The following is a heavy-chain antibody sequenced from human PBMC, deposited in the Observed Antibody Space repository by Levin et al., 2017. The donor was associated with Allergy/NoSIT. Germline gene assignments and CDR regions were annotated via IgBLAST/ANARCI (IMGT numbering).Heavy chain of an antibody. V-gene: IGHV3-48*02. Sequence: PGGSLRLSCAASGFTFSSYSMNWVRQAPGKGLEWVAYISSESGTIRYADSVKGRFTISRDNAENSLYLQMNSLRDEDTALYYCATLRAWDPTGNYWGRGTLVTVSS. CDR2: ISSESGTI. D-gene: IGHD1-26*01. CDR1: GFTFSSYS. J-gene: IGHJ4*02. CDR3: ATLRAWDPTGNY.